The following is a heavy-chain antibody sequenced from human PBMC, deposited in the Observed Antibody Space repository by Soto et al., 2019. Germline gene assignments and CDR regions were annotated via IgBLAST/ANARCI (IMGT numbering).Heavy chain of an antibody. J-gene: IGHJ4*02. Sequence: EVQLLESGGGLVQPGGSLRLSCAASGFTFSSYAMSWVRQAPGKGLEWVSGISGSGGSTYYADSVKGRFTISRDNSKNTLYLPMNSLRAEDTAVHYCAKARADYYDSSGYPVDYWGQGTLVTVSS. V-gene: IGHV3-23*01. CDR2: ISGSGGST. CDR1: GFTFSSYA. CDR3: AKARADYYDSSGYPVDY. D-gene: IGHD3-22*01.